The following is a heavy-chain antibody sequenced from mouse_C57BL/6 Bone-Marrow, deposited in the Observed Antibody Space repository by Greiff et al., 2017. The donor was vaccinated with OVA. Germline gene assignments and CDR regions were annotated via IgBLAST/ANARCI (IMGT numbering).Heavy chain of an antibody. V-gene: IGHV14-4*01. CDR2: IDPENGDT. Sequence: VQLQQSGAELVRPGASVKLSCTASGFNIKDDYMHWVKERPEQGLEWIGWIDPENGDTEYASKFQGKATITADTSSKTVYLHRSSLSSEDTSVYCCTTYRYWGQGTALTVSS. CDR3: TTYRY. J-gene: IGHJ2*01. CDR1: GFNIKDDY.